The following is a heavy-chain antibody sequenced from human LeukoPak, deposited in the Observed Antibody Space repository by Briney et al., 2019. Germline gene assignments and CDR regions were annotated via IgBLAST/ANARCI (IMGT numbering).Heavy chain of an antibody. Sequence: PGGSLRLSCVASGFSFSSYWMSWVRQAPGKGLEWVANIKQDGSEKYYVDSVKGRFTISRDNAKNSLYLQMNSLRAEDTAVYYCARGRYGDYWGQGTLVTVSS. D-gene: IGHD1-1*01. J-gene: IGHJ4*02. CDR2: IKQDGSEK. CDR1: GFSFSSYW. CDR3: ARGRYGDY. V-gene: IGHV3-7*01.